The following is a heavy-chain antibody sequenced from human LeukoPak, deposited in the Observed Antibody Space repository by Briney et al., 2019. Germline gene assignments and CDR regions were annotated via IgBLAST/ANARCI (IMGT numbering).Heavy chain of an antibody. Sequence: GGSLRLSCAASGFTFSSYWMTWVRQAPGKGLEWVANINQGGSEKYYVDSVKGRFTISRDNAKNSLYLQMNSLRAEDTAVYYCARDAARGGDFDYWGQGTLVTVSS. CDR3: ARDAARGGDFDY. J-gene: IGHJ4*02. D-gene: IGHD3-16*01. V-gene: IGHV3-7*01. CDR1: GFTFSSYW. CDR2: INQGGSEK.